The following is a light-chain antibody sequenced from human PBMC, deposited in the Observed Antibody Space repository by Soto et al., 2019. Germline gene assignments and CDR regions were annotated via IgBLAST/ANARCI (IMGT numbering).Light chain of an antibody. Sequence: VLTQSACTVSLSPGERATLSCRASQSVGDTYLAWYQQKPGQAPRLLMYSTSIRATGIPDRFSGTGSGTEFTLTISSLKSEDYAVYYCQQYKSWPPITFGQGTRLENK. J-gene: IGKJ5*01. CDR3: QQYKSWPPIT. CDR1: QSVGDTY. CDR2: STS. V-gene: IGKV3-20*01.